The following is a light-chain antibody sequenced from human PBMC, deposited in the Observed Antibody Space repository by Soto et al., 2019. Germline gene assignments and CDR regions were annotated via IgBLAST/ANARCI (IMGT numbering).Light chain of an antibody. V-gene: IGKV1-5*03. CDR3: QQYNSFIWT. CDR1: QSISSW. CDR2: KAS. J-gene: IGKJ1*01. Sequence: DIQMTQSPSTLSASVGDRVTIICRASQSISSWLAWYQRKGGKAPKLLISKASNLDSGVPSRFSGSGSGAEFNLTISSLQPEDFATYYCQQYNSFIWTFGQGTKVDNK.